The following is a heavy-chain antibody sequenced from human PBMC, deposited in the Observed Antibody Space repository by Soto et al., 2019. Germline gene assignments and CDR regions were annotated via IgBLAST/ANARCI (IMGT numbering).Heavy chain of an antibody. D-gene: IGHD6-6*01. CDR3: ARESIAARLSFDY. V-gene: IGHV3-21*01. CDR2: ISSSSSYI. CDR1: GFTFSSYS. J-gene: IGHJ4*02. Sequence: GGSLRLSCAASGFTFSSYSMNWVRQAPGKGLEWVSSISSSSSYIYYADSVKGRFTISRDNAKNSLYLQMNSLRAEDTAVYYCARESIAARLSFDYWGQGTLVTVSS.